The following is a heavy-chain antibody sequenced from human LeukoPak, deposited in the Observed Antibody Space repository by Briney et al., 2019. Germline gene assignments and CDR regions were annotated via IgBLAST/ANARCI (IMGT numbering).Heavy chain of an antibody. J-gene: IGHJ5*02. CDR3: TRRSRDVPGLPDL. CDR2: LSPDGSST. V-gene: IGHV3-74*01. D-gene: IGHD5-24*01. Sequence: PGGSLRLSCAASGFTFSSYWMQWVRHAPGKGLVWVSRLSPDGSSTTSADSVKGRFTISRDNAKNTLYLEIGSLRADDTAVYFLTRRSRDVPGLPDLWGQGTLVTVSS. CDR1: GFTFSSYW.